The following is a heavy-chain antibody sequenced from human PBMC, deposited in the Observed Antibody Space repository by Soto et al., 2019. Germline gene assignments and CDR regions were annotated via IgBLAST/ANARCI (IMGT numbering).Heavy chain of an antibody. V-gene: IGHV3-66*01. CDR3: ERDTFGGAYDFLH. Sequence: EVQLVESGGGLVQPGGSLRLSCAASGFTVSNLYMTWVRQAPGKGLQWVAVISSGGSSYYADSVKGRFTISRDNSKNTLYLEMNSLRAEDPAVYYCERDTFGGAYDFLHGGQGTLVTVSS. CDR1: GFTVSNLY. J-gene: IGHJ4*02. CDR2: ISSGGSS. D-gene: IGHD3-3*01.